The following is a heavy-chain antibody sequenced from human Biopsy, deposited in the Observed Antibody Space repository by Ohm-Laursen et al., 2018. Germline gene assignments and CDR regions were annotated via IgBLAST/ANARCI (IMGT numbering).Heavy chain of an antibody. CDR3: ARDQSGLRGINWYFDL. CDR1: GFTFSNYG. J-gene: IGHJ2*01. CDR2: IWYDGSNI. V-gene: IGHV3-33*01. Sequence: SLRLSCTASGFTFSNYGMHWVRQAPGKGLEWVALIWYDGSNINSEDSVKGRFTVSRDNSKNTLFLQMNNLRAEDTAVYYCARDQSGLRGINWYFDLWGRGTLVTVSS. D-gene: IGHD5/OR15-5a*01.